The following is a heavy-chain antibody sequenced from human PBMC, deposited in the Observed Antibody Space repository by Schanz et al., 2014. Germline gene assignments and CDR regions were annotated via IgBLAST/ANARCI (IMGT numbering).Heavy chain of an antibody. J-gene: IGHJ4*02. CDR3: ARGGSGSHYRLDY. CDR1: GFTFSSYS. CDR2: ISGSSRTI. V-gene: IGHV3-48*01. Sequence: VQLVESGGGVVQPGRSLRLSCAASGFTFSSYSMNWVRQAPGKGLEWVSYISGSSRTIYYADSMKGRFTVSRDNAENALYLQMNSLRAEDTCLYFCARGGSGSHYRLDYWGQGTLVTVSS. D-gene: IGHD1-26*01.